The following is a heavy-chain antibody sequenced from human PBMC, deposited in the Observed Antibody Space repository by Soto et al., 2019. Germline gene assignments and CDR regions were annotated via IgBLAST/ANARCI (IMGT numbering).Heavy chain of an antibody. V-gene: IGHV3-30-3*01. CDR1: GFTFSSYA. D-gene: IGHD1-26*01. CDR2: ISYDGSNK. J-gene: IGHJ4*02. Sequence: QVQLVESGGGVVQPGRSLRLSCAASGFTFSSYAMHWVRQALGKGLEWVAVISYDGSNKYYADSVKGRFTISRDNSKNTLYLQMNSLRAEDTAVYYCARDGGMAIDYWGQGTLVTVSS. CDR3: ARDGGMAIDY.